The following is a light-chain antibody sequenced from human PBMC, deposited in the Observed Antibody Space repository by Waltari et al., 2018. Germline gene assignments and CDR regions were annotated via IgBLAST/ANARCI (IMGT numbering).Light chain of an antibody. CDR1: KLGDKY. J-gene: IGLJ2*01. CDR2: QYK. CDR3: QAWGITTVV. Sequence: SYELTQPPSVSVSPGQTASITCSGDKLGDKYTCWYQQKPGQSPSMIIWQYKKRPPGIPERFSASNSGNTATLTISGTQATDEADYYCQAWGITTVVFGGGTRLTVL. V-gene: IGLV3-1*01.